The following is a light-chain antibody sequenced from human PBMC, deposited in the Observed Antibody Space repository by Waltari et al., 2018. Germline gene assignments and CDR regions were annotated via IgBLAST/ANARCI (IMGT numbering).Light chain of an antibody. CDR3: CSYGGSYTYVL. V-gene: IGLV2-11*01. J-gene: IGLJ2*01. CDR1: SSDVGAYNY. CDR2: DVT. Sequence: QSALTQPRSVSGSPGQSVTVSCTGTSSDVGAYNYVSWYQHHPGKAPKLRIYDVTKRPSGLPVRFYGAQSCHTASLTIVGLQADDEADYYCCSYGGSYTYVLIGGGTKLTVL.